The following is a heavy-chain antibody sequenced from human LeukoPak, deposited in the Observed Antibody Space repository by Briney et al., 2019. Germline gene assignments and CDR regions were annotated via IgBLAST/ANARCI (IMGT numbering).Heavy chain of an antibody. CDR1: GGSISSSSYY. V-gene: IGHV4-39*07. Sequence: SETLSLTCTVSGGSISSSSYYWGWIRQPPGKGLEWIGSIYYSESTYYNPSLKSRVTISVDTSKNQFSLKLSSVTAADTAVYYCARRGRGYSYGYRGNWFDPWGQGTLVTVSS. J-gene: IGHJ5*02. CDR2: IYYSEST. CDR3: ARRGRGYSYGYRGNWFDP. D-gene: IGHD5-18*01.